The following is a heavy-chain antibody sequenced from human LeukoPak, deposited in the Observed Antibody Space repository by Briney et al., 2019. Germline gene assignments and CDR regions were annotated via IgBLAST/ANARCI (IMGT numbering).Heavy chain of an antibody. CDR2: ISSSSSYI. D-gene: IGHD3-22*01. V-gene: IGHV3-21*01. J-gene: IGHJ4*02. CDR1: GFTFSSYS. Sequence: GGSLRLSCAASGFTFSSYSMNWVRQAPGKGLEWVSSISSSSSYIYYADSVKGRFTISRDNAKNSLYLQMNSLRAEDTAVYYCASTTNYYDSSGYYDFYFDYWGQGTLVTVSS. CDR3: ASTTNYYDSSGYYDFYFDY.